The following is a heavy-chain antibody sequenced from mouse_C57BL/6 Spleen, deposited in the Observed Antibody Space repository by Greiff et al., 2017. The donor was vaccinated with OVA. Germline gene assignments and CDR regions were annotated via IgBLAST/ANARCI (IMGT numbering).Heavy chain of an antibody. D-gene: IGHD1-1*01. J-gene: IGHJ2*01. V-gene: IGHV5-16*01. Sequence: EVQRVESEGGLVQPGRSMKLSCTASGFTFSDYYMAWVRQVPEKGLEWVANINYDGSSTYYLDSLKSRFIISRDNAKNILYLQMSSLKSEDTATYYCARGDYYGSWYYFDYWGQGTTLTVSS. CDR1: GFTFSDYY. CDR3: ARGDYYGSWYYFDY. CDR2: INYDGSST.